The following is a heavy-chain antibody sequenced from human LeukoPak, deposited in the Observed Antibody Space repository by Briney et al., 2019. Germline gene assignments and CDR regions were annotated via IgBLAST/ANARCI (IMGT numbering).Heavy chain of an antibody. Sequence: SETLSLTCTVSGGSISSYYWSWIRQPPGKGLEWIGYIYYSGSTSYNPSLKSRVTISVDTSKNQFSLKLSSVTAADTAVYYCARGPDFGHYFDYWGQGTLVTVSS. CDR2: IYYSGST. CDR1: GGSISSYY. D-gene: IGHD3-3*01. CDR3: ARGPDFGHYFDY. J-gene: IGHJ4*02. V-gene: IGHV4-59*01.